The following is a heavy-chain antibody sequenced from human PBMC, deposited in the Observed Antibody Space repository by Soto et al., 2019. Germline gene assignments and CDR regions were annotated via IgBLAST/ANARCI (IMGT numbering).Heavy chain of an antibody. CDR1: GGSISSNSDY. Sequence: SETLSLTCTVSGGSISSNSDYWGWIRQPPGRGLEWIGTISYSGTTYYNPSLRSRVTISVDKSRNQFSLKLSSVTAADTAVYYCARFSRSTLYNWFDPWGQGTLVTVSS. D-gene: IGHD6-13*01. V-gene: IGHV4-39*07. J-gene: IGHJ5*02. CDR2: ISYSGTT. CDR3: ARFSRSTLYNWFDP.